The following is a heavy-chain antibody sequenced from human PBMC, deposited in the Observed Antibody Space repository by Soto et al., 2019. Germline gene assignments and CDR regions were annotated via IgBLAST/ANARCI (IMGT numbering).Heavy chain of an antibody. V-gene: IGHV3-23*01. CDR3: AKRIMSTIGHFEY. D-gene: IGHD1-1*01. J-gene: IGHJ4*02. Sequence: PRGSLRLSCAASGFTFSSYAMGWVRQAPGKGLEWVSSISVIVHSTYYADSVKGRFTISRDNSKNTLHLQMNSLRAEDTAVYYCAKRIMSTIGHFEYWGQGTMVIVSP. CDR1: GFTFSSYA. CDR2: ISVIVHST.